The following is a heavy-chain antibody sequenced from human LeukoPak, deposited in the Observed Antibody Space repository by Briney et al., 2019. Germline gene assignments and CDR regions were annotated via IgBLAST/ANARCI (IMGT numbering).Heavy chain of an antibody. CDR2: INPSGGST. CDR3: ARGGRWLQSGSFDY. J-gene: IGHJ4*02. V-gene: IGHV1-46*01. Sequence: GASVKVSCKASGYTFTSYYMHWVRQAPGQGLEWMGIINPSGGSTSYAQKFQGRVTMTRDTSISTAYMELSRLRSDDTAVYYCARGGRWLQSGSFDYWGQGTLVTVSS. D-gene: IGHD5-24*01. CDR1: GYTFTSYY.